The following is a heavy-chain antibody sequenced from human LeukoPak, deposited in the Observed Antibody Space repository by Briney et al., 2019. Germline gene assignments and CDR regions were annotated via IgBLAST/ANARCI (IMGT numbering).Heavy chain of an antibody. V-gene: IGHV3-30-3*01. CDR3: ARDPRYCSVTSCPDAFDI. J-gene: IGHJ3*02. D-gene: IGHD2-2*01. CDR1: GFTFSSYA. Sequence: GGSLRLSCAASGFTFSSYAMHWVRQAPGKGLEWVAVISYDGSNKYYADSVKGRFTISRDNSKNTLYLQMNSLRAEDTAVYYCARDPRYCSVTSCPDAFDIWGQGTMVTVPS. CDR2: ISYDGSNK.